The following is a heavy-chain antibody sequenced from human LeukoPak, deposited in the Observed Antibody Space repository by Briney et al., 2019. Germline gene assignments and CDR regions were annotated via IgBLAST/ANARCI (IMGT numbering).Heavy chain of an antibody. CDR2: INSDGSST. J-gene: IGHJ3*02. V-gene: IGHV3-74*01. D-gene: IGHD2/OR15-2a*01. CDR3: ARERPLLAFDM. CDR1: GFTFGSYW. Sequence: GGSLRLSCAASGFTFGSYWMHWVRQVPGKGLVWVSRINSDGSSTSYADSVKGRFTISRDNAKNTLYLQMNSLRAEDTAVYYCARERPLLAFDMWGQGTMVTVSS.